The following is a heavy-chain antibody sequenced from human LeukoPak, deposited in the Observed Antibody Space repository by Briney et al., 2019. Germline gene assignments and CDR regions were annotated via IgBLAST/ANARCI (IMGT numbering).Heavy chain of an antibody. D-gene: IGHD6-13*01. CDR3: ARDLVGYSSSWYRPNWFDP. CDR1: VGTFSSYA. Sequence: ASVKVSCKASVGTFSSYAISWVRQAPGQGLEWMGGIIPIFGTANYAQKFQGRVTITADESTSTAYMELSSLISEDTAVYYCARDLVGYSSSWYRPNWFDPWGQGTLVTVSS. CDR2: IIPIFGTA. V-gene: IGHV1-69*01. J-gene: IGHJ5*02.